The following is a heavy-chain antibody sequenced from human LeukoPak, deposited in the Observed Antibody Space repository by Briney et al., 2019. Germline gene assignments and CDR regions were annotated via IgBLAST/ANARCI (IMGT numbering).Heavy chain of an antibody. CDR1: GGSISSYY. V-gene: IGHV4-39*07. J-gene: IGHJ4*02. Sequence: SETLSLTCTVSGGSISSYYWSWIRQPPGKGLEWIGSIYYSGSTYYNPSLKSRVTISVDTSKNQFSLKLSSVTAADTAVYYCAREGYSYGPGGFGYWGQGTLVTVSS. CDR2: IYYSGST. D-gene: IGHD5-18*01. CDR3: AREGYSYGPGGFGY.